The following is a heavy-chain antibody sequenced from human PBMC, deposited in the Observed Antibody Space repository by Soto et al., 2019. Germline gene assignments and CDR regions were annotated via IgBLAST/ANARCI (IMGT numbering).Heavy chain of an antibody. CDR1: GFSLSTSGMR. J-gene: IGHJ4*02. V-gene: IGHV2-70*04. D-gene: IGHD2-15*01. CDR2: IDWDDDK. Sequence: SGPTLVNPTQTLTLTCTFSGFSLSTSGMRVSWIRQPPGKALEWLARIDWDDDKFYNTSLKTRLTISKDSSKNQVVLTVTNMDPVDTATYYCARMFHCSGGTCPFDCWGQGALVIVSS. CDR3: ARMFHCSGGTCPFDC.